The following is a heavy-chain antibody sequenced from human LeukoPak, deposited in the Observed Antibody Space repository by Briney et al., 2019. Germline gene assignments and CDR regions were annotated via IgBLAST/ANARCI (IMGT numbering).Heavy chain of an antibody. J-gene: IGHJ4*02. CDR1: GGSFSGYD. CDR3: ARGGYYYDSSGSHYFDY. CDR2: INHSGST. V-gene: IGHV4-34*01. Sequence: SETLSLTCAVYGGSFSGYDWSWIRQPPGKGLEWIGEINHSGSTNYNPSLKSRVTISVDTSKNQFSLKLSSVTAADTAVYYCARGGYYYDSSGSHYFDYWGQGTLVTVSS. D-gene: IGHD3-22*01.